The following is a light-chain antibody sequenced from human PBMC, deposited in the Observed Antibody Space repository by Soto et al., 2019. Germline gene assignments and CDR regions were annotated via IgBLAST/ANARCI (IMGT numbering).Light chain of an antibody. CDR2: GAS. Sequence: EIVLTQSPGTLSLSPGERATLSCRASQSVSSSYLAWYQQKPGQAPRLLIYGASSRVTGIPDRFSGSGSGTDFTLTISRLEPEDFAVYYWQQNGSSPQLTFGGGTKVEIK. CDR1: QSVSSSY. J-gene: IGKJ4*01. CDR3: QQNGSSPQLT. V-gene: IGKV3-20*01.